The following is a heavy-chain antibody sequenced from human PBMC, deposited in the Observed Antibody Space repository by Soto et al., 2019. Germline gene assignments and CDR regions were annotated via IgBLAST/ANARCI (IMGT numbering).Heavy chain of an antibody. D-gene: IGHD6-13*01. CDR2: INAANGDT. J-gene: IGHJ5*02. CDR1: GYTFTSYG. CDR3: VRRHVSATGIDWFDP. V-gene: IGHV1-3*01. Sequence: ASVKVSCKASGYTFTSYGIHWVRQAPGQRLEWMGWINAANGDTKYSPKFQGRVTITRDTSASTAYMELNSLRSEDTAVYYCVRRHVSATGIDWFDPWRQGTLVTVSS.